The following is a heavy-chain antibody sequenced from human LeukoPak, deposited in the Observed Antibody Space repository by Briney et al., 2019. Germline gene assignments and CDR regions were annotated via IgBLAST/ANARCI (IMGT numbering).Heavy chain of an antibody. D-gene: IGHD5-24*01. CDR1: GFTFSSYA. J-gene: IGHJ3*01. V-gene: IGHV3-23*01. CDR3: AKNVEMATILDAFDL. Sequence: GGSLRLSCAASGFTFSSYAMSWVRQAPGKGLEWVSGISGSGGSTYYADSVKGRFTISRDNSKNTLYLQMNSLRAEDTAVYYCAKNVEMATILDAFDLWGQGTMVTVSS. CDR2: ISGSGGST.